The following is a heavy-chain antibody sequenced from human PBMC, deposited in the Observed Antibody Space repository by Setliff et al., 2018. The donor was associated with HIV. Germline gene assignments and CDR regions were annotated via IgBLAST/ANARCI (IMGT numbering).Heavy chain of an antibody. D-gene: IGHD3-10*01. CDR1: GSSFSSVYH. CDR3: ARLYYYGSGTYNDAFDI. Sequence: PSETLSLTCAFSGSSFSSVYHWAWIRQPPGKGLECIGTIFHSGGTYYNPSLKSRVTISEDTSTHQFSLRLSSVTAADAAVYYCARLYYYGSGTYNDAFDIWGQGTMVTVSS. V-gene: IGHV4-38-2*01. CDR2: IFHSGGT. J-gene: IGHJ3*02.